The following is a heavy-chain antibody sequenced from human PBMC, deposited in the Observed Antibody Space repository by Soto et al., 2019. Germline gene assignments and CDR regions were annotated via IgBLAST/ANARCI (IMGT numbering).Heavy chain of an antibody. D-gene: IGHD6-13*01. J-gene: IGHJ4*02. CDR1: GYTFTSYA. V-gene: IGHV1-3*01. CDR3: AKDWDSSSWSFDY. CDR2: INAGNGNT. Sequence: SVKVSCKASGYTFTSYAMHWVRQAPGQRLEWMGWINAGNGNTKYSQKFQGRVTITRDTSASTAYMELSSLRSEDTAVYYCAKDWDSSSWSFDYWGQGTLVTVSS.